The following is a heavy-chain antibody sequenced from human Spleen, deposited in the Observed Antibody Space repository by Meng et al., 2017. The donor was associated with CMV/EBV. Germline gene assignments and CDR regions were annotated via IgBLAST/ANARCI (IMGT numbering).Heavy chain of an antibody. V-gene: IGHV3-23*01. CDR1: GFTFSSYA. J-gene: IGHJ4*02. CDR3: AKSGGLEWLFADY. D-gene: IGHD3-3*01. CDR2: ISGSGGST. Sequence: GGSLRLSCTASGFTFSSYAMSWVRQAPGKGLEWVSAISGSGGSTYYADSVKGRFTISRDNSKNTLYLQMSSLRAEDTAVYYCAKSGGLEWLFADYWGQGTLVTVSS.